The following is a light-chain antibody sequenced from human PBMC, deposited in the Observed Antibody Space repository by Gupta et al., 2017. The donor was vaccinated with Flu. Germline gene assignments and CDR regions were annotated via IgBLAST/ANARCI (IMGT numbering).Light chain of an antibody. J-gene: IGLJ2*01. V-gene: IGLV1-47*01. CDR3: AAWDDSLSGYEV. Sequence: QSMLTQPASASGASGRTGNISCSGSSSNIGSNSVYWYQQLPGMAPKLLLFRNNQRASTVPDRFSGSKSGTSASRAISGLRSEDEGRYFCAAWDDSLSGYEVFGGGTQLTVL. CDR1: SSNIGSNS. CDR2: RNN.